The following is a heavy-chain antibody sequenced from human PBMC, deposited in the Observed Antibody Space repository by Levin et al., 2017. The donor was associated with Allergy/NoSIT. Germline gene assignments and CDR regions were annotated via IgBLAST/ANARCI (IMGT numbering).Heavy chain of an antibody. CDR1: GFTFSSYA. CDR3: VREGDCTGTSCYYFDY. D-gene: IGHD2-2*01. Sequence: PGGSLRLSCAASGFTFSSYAMSWVRQAPGKGLEWVSAINGYGSTINYADSVKGRFTISRDNSKNTLYVQMNSLRAGDTAVYYCVREGDCTGTSCYYFDYWGQGTLVTVSS. V-gene: IGHV3-23*01. J-gene: IGHJ4*02. CDR2: INGYGSTI.